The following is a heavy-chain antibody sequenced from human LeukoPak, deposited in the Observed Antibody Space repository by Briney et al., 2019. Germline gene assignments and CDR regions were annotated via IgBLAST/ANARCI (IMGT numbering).Heavy chain of an antibody. V-gene: IGHV1-46*01. Sequence: GASVKVSCKASGYSFTRYFIHWVRQAPGQGLEWMGIIIPSDGSTSYAQKFQGRVTMTRDTSTSTVYMELSSLRSEDTAVYYCARAYYYGSGTFDIWGQGTMVTVSS. CDR1: GYSFTRYF. CDR3: ARAYYYGSGTFDI. D-gene: IGHD3-10*01. CDR2: IIPSDGST. J-gene: IGHJ3*02.